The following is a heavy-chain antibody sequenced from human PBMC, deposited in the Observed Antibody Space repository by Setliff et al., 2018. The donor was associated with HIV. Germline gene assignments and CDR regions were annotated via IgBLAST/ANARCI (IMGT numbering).Heavy chain of an antibody. D-gene: IGHD4-17*01. V-gene: IGHV4-4*02. CDR2: MFHSGST. Sequence: SETLSLTCAVSNESISSRDWWSWVRQPPGKGLEWIGEMFHSGSTNYNPSLKSRVTMSVDKSKNEFSLKVTSMTAADTAVYYCAAFFVTPLTTQDFWGQGTLVTVSS. CDR3: AAFFVTPLTTQDF. J-gene: IGHJ4*02. CDR1: NESISSRDW.